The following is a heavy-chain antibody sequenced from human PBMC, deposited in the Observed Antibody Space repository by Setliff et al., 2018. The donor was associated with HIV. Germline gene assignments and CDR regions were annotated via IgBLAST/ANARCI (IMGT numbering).Heavy chain of an antibody. J-gene: IGHJ4*02. CDR3: ARSITTAGTVFDN. V-gene: IGHV6-1*01. CDR1: GDNVSKDSAA. Sequence: SQTLSLTCAISGDNVSKDSAAWSWIRQSPSRGLERLGRTFYRFKFYNDYAVSVRSRITINPDTSKNQLSLQLHSVTPEDTAVYYCARSITTAGTVFDNWGQGTLVTVSS. D-gene: IGHD6-13*01. CDR2: TFYRFKFYN.